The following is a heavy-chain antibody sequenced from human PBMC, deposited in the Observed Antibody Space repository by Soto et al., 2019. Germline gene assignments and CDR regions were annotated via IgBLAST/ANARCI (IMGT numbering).Heavy chain of an antibody. CDR2: ISAYNGKT. D-gene: IGHD2-15*01. Sequence: ASVKVFCKASGYTFTSYGIRWVRQAPGKGLELMGWISAYNGKTNYAQKLQGRVTMTTDTSTSTVYMELRSLRSDDTVVYYCARDEYLGYCSGGSCYNPRNFDYWGQGTLVTVFS. CDR1: GYTFTSYG. CDR3: ARDEYLGYCSGGSCYNPRNFDY. V-gene: IGHV1-18*01. J-gene: IGHJ4*02.